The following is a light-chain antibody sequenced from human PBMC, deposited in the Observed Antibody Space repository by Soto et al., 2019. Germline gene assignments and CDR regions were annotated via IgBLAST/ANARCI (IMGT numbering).Light chain of an antibody. J-gene: IGLJ1*01. Sequence: QSALTQPPSASGSPGQSVTISCTGTNSDIGAYGYVSWYQQHPGKVPKLMIYEVSKRPSGVPDRFSASKSGSTASLTVSGLQAEDEADYYCSSHGGANNFYVFGTGTKVTVL. CDR1: NSDIGAYGY. CDR2: EVS. V-gene: IGLV2-8*01. CDR3: SSHGGANNFYV.